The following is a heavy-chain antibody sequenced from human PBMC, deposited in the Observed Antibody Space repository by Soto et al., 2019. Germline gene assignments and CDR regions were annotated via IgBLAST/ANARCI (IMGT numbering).Heavy chain of an antibody. CDR2: ISSSGTYT. Sequence: KPGGSLRLSCAASGFIFSDYHMGWIRQAPGRGLEWVSYISSSGTYTNYADSVKGRFTISRDSAKNTLYLQMNSLRAEDTAVYYCVLAHRITMIVVVGDYWGQGTLVTVSS. J-gene: IGHJ4*02. V-gene: IGHV3-11*06. D-gene: IGHD3-22*01. CDR1: GFIFSDYH. CDR3: VLAHRITMIVVVGDY.